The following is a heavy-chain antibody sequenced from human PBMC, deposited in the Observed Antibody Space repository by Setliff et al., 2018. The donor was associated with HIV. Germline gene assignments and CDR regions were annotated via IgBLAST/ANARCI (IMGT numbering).Heavy chain of an antibody. CDR2: IYHSGST. V-gene: IGHV4-39*01. CDR3: ATHDGYSHFDY. CDR1: GGSISSSANY. Sequence: SETLSLTCGVSGGSISSSANYWGWIRQSPGKGLEWLGSIYHSGSTYYNPSLKSRVTISVDTSKNQFSLRLRSVTAADTAAYFCATHDGYSHFDYWAREPWSPSPQ. D-gene: IGHD2-15*01. J-gene: IGHJ4*02.